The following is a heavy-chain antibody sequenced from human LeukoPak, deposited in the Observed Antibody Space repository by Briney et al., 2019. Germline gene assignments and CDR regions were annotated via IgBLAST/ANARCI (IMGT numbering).Heavy chain of an antibody. CDR2: IIPIFGTA. J-gene: IGHJ4*02. CDR3: ARVAYYYDRQFDY. CDR1: GGTFSSYA. D-gene: IGHD3-22*01. V-gene: IGHV1-69*13. Sequence: SVKVSCXASGGTFSSYAISWVRQAPGQGLEWMGGIIPIFGTANYAQKFQGRVTITADESTSTAYMELSSLRSEDTAVYYCARVAYYYDRQFDYWGQGTPVTVSS.